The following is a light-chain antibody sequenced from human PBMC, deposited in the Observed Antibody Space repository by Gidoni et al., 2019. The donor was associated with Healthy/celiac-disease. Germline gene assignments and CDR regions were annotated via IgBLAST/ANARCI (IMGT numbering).Light chain of an antibody. CDR3: QQYDNLPRT. CDR2: DAS. J-gene: IGKJ1*01. Sequence: DIQMTQSPSSLSASVGDRVTITCQASQDISHYLNWYQQKPGKAPKLLIYDASNFETGVPSRFSGSGSGTDFTFTISSLQPEDIATYYCQQYDNLPRTFGQGTKVEIK. V-gene: IGKV1-33*01. CDR1: QDISHY.